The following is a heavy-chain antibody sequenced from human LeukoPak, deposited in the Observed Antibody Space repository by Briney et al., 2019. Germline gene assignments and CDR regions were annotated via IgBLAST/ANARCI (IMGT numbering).Heavy chain of an antibody. CDR1: GFTFSSYS. CDR2: ISSSSSYI. CDR3: ARDNYDYVWGSYRPQYYFDY. V-gene: IGHV3-21*01. J-gene: IGHJ4*02. D-gene: IGHD3-16*02. Sequence: PGGSLRLSCAASGFTFSSYSMNWVRQAPGKGLEWVSSISSSSSYIYYADSVKGRFTISRDNAKNSLYLQVNSLRAEDTAVYYCARDNYDYVWGSYRPQYYFDYWGQGTLVTVSS.